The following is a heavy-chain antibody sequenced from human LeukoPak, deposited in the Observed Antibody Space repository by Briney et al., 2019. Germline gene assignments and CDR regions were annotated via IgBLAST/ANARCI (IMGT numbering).Heavy chain of an antibody. CDR1: GYTLTELS. D-gene: IGHD6-19*01. Sequence: ASVKVSCKVSGYTLTELSMHWVRQAPGKGLEWMGGFDPGDGETIYAQKFQGRVTMTEDTSTDTAYMELSSLRSEDTAVYYCAAPCSSGSAGDYYGMDVWGQGTTVTVSS. CDR3: AAPCSSGSAGDYYGMDV. V-gene: IGHV1-24*01. CDR2: FDPGDGET. J-gene: IGHJ6*02.